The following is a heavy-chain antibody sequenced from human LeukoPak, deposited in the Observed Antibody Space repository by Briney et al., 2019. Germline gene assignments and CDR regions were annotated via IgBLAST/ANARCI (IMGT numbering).Heavy chain of an antibody. V-gene: IGHV3-74*01. CDR2: IKEDGTYT. CDR3: ARDFDMGITPGDDFDF. D-gene: IGHD3-9*01. Sequence: PGGSLRLSCAASGFSFSKYWMHWVRQTPGEGLVWVSRIKEDGTYTSYADSVKGRFTISRDNARNTVFLRVNSLRAEDTAVYYCARDFDMGITPGDDFDFWGQGTLVTVSS. CDR1: GFSFSKYW. J-gene: IGHJ4*02.